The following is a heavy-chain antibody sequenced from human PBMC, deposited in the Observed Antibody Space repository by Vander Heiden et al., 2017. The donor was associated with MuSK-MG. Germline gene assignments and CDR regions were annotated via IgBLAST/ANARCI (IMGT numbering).Heavy chain of an antibody. J-gene: IGHJ4*02. Sequence: QLQLQESGPGLVKPSETLSLTCTVSGGPISSSSYYWGWIRQPPGKGLEWIGSIYYSGSTYYNPSLKSRVTISVDTSKNQFSLKLSSVTAADTAVYYCARHLMTTVTPLYLDYWGQGTLVTVSS. V-gene: IGHV4-39*01. CDR3: ARHLMTTVTPLYLDY. CDR2: IYYSGST. D-gene: IGHD4-17*01. CDR1: GGPISSSSYY.